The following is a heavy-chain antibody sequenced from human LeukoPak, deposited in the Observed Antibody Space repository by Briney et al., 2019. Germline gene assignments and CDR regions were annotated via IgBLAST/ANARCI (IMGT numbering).Heavy chain of an antibody. D-gene: IGHD3-22*01. CDR3: ARGWDYDSGGRPTAYVY. CDR2: INAGNGNT. Sequence: EASVKVSCKASGYTFTSYAMHWVRQAPGQRLEWMGWINAGNGNTKYSQKFQGRVTITRDTSASTAYMELSSLRSEDTAVYYCARGWDYDSGGRPTAYVYWGQGTLVTVSS. J-gene: IGHJ4*02. CDR1: GYTFTSYA. V-gene: IGHV1-3*01.